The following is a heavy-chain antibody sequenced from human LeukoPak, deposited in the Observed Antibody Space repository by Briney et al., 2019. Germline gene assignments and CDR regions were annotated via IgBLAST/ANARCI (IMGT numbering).Heavy chain of an antibody. D-gene: IGHD3-9*01. CDR2: ISYDGSNK. CDR1: GFTFSSYG. CDR3: AKDAIPLRYFDWFFDY. V-gene: IGHV3-30*18. Sequence: PGRSLRLSCEASGFTFSSYGMHWVRQAPGKGLEWVAVISYDGSNKYYADSVKGRFTISRDNSKNTLYLQMNSLRAEDTAVYYCAKDAIPLRYFDWFFDYWGQGTLVTVSS. J-gene: IGHJ4*02.